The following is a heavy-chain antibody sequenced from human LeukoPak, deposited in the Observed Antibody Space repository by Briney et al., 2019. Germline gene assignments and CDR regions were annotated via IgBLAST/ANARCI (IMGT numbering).Heavy chain of an antibody. CDR3: AKGAYDYIEIAYFDY. J-gene: IGHJ4*02. V-gene: IGHV3-23*01. D-gene: IGHD5-12*01. CDR2: IIGSSGST. CDR1: GFSFNHYA. Sequence: PGGSLRLSCVASGFSFNHYAMNWVRQAPGKGLEWVSLIIGSSGSTFYADSVKGRFTISRDKSKNTLYLQMNSLRADDTAVYYCAKGAYDYIEIAYFDYWGQGSLVTVSS.